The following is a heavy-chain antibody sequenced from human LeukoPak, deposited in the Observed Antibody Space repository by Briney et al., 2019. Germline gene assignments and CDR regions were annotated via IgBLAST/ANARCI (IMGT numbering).Heavy chain of an antibody. Sequence: SETLSLTCTVSGGSISSYYWSGIRQPAGKGLEWIGRIYTSGSTNYNPSLKSRVTMSVDTSKNQFSLKLSSVTAADTAVYYCARDKVVVVPAASMGHNWFDPWGQGTLVTVSS. J-gene: IGHJ5*02. V-gene: IGHV4-4*07. CDR1: GGSISSYY. CDR2: IYTSGST. D-gene: IGHD2-2*01. CDR3: ARDKVVVVPAASMGHNWFDP.